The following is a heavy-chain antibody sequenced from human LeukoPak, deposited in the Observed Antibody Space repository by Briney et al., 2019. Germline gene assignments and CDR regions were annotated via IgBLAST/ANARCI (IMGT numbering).Heavy chain of an antibody. CDR2: IKQDGSEK. CDR1: GFSLSGYW. J-gene: IGHJ4*02. Sequence: PGGSLRLSCAASGFSLSGYWMSWVRQAPGKGLEWVANIKQDGSEKYYVDSVKGRFTISRDNAKNSLYLQMSSLRAEDTAMYYCAQNPLRRDYDDYWGQGTLVTVPS. CDR3: AQNPLRRDYDDY. V-gene: IGHV3-7*01. D-gene: IGHD4-17*01.